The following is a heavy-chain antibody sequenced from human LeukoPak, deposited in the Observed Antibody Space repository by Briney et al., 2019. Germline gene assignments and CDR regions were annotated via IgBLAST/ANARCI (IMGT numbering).Heavy chain of an antibody. V-gene: IGHV3-7*04. CDR1: GFTFSSYW. CDR3: ARDGEYSSGWYGY. Sequence: GGPLRLSCAASGFTFSSYWMSCVRQAPGKGLEGVANIKQDGSEKYYVDSVKGRFTISRDNAKNSLYLQMNSLRAEDTAVYYCARDGEYSSGWYGYWGQGTLVTVSS. J-gene: IGHJ4*02. CDR2: IKQDGSEK. D-gene: IGHD6-19*01.